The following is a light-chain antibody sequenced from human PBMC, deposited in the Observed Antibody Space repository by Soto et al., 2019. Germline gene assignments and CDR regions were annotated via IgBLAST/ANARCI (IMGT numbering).Light chain of an antibody. CDR2: DGS. CDR3: QQYGGSPT. J-gene: IGKJ4*01. V-gene: IGKV3-11*01. Sequence: EIVLTQSPATLSLSPGERANLSCRASQSVSSFLAWYQQQVGQAPRLLIYDGSNRATGIPARFSGSGSGTDFTLTISRLEPEDFAVYYCQQYGGSPTFGGGTKVDIK. CDR1: QSVSSF.